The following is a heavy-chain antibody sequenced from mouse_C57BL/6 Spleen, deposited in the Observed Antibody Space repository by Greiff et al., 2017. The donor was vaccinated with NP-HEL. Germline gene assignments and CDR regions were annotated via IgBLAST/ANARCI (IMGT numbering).Heavy chain of an antibody. CDR3: ARDGTGTGGDY. CDR2: ISDGGSYT. Sequence: DVHLVESGGGLVKPGGSLKLSCAASGFTFSSYAMSWVRQTPEKRLEWVATISDGGSYTYYPDNVKGRFTISRDNAKNNLYLQMSHLKSEDTAMYYCARDGTGTGGDYWGQGTTLTVSS. V-gene: IGHV5-4*01. J-gene: IGHJ2*01. D-gene: IGHD4-1*01. CDR1: GFTFSSYA.